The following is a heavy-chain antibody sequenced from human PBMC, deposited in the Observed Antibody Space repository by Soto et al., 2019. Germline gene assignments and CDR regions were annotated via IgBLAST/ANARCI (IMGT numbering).Heavy chain of an antibody. V-gene: IGHV1-18*01. CDR2: ISAYNTNT. J-gene: IGHJ4*02. Sequence: QVQLVLSGAEVKKPGASVKVSCKTSGYTFTSYHISWVRQAPGQGLEWMGWISAYNTNTNYAQKFQGRVTMTTDTLPSTAYMELRSLRSDDTAVYYCARDTPPTDYWGQGTLVSVSS. CDR3: ARDTPPTDY. CDR1: GYTFTSYH.